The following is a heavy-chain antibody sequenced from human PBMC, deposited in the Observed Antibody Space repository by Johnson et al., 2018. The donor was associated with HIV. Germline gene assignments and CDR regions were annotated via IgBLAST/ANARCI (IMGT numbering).Heavy chain of an antibody. CDR3: VRDQGSGWPTNAFDI. J-gene: IGHJ3*02. Sequence: QVQLVESGGVVVQPGGSLRLSCAASGFTFRSYAMHWVRQAPGKGLEWVAVITYDGRNKYYADFVKGRFIISRDNSKNMTNLQMNGLSGEDTADYYCVRDQGSGWPTNAFDIWGQGTRVTVSS. CDR2: ITYDGRNK. D-gene: IGHD6-19*01. CDR1: GFTFRSYA. V-gene: IGHV3-30*04.